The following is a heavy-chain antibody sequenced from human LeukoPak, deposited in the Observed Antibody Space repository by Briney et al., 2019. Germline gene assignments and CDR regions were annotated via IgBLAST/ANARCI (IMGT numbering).Heavy chain of an antibody. J-gene: IGHJ5*02. D-gene: IGHD3-3*01. CDR3: ARDFWSIGGFDP. CDR1: GGSISSGSYY. CDR2: IYTSGST. Sequence: SQTLSLTCTVFGGSISSGSYYWSWIRQPAGKGLEWIGRIYTSGSTNYNPSLKSRVTISVDTSKNQFSLKLSSVTAADTAVYYCARDFWSIGGFDPWGQETLVTVSS. V-gene: IGHV4-61*02.